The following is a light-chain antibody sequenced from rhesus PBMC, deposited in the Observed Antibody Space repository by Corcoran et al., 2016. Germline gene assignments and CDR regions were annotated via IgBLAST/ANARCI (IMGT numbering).Light chain of an antibody. CDR2: DAS. J-gene: IGKJ1*01. V-gene: IGKV1-25*01. Sequence: DIQMTQSPSSLSASVGDTVTITCQASQGIGKYLAWYQLKPGKAPKFLIYDASTLQSGVPSRFSGSGSGTEFSLTISSLQPEDFATYYCQQHNTYPPAFGPGTKVEI. CDR3: QQHNTYPPA. CDR1: QGIGKY.